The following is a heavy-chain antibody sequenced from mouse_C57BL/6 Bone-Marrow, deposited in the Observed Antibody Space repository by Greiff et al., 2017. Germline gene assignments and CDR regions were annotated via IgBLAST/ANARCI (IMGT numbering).Heavy chain of an antibody. J-gene: IGHJ1*03. CDR3: ARRTTVVATRAYWYFDV. CDR2: IDPNSGGT. D-gene: IGHD1-1*01. Sequence: VQLQQPGAELVKPGASVKLSCKASGYTFTSYWMHWVKQRPGRGLEWIGRIDPNSGGTKYNEKFKSKATLTVDKPSSTAYMQLSSLTSEDSAVYYCARRTTVVATRAYWYFDVGGTGTTVTVSS. CDR1: GYTFTSYW. V-gene: IGHV1-72*01.